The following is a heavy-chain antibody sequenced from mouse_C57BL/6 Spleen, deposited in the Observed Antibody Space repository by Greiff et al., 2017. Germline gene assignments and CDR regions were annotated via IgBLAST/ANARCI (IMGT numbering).Heavy chain of an antibody. CDR1: GFTFSNYW. J-gene: IGHJ3*01. V-gene: IGHV6-3*01. CDR3: TGDDYDDGAWFAY. CDR2: IRLKSDNYAT. D-gene: IGHD2-4*01. Sequence: EVQVVESGGGLVQPGGSMKLSCVASGFTFSNYWMNWVRQSPEKGLEWVAQIRLKSDNYATHYAESVKGRFTISRDDSKSSVYLQMNNLRAEDTGIYYCTGDDYDDGAWFAYWGQGTLVTVSA.